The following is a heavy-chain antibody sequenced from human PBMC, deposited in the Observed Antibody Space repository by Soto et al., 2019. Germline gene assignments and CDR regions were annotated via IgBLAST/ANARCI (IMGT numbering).Heavy chain of an antibody. Sequence: ASVKVSCKASGYTFTSYALHWVRQAPGQRLERMGWINAGNGNTKYSQKFQGRVTITRDTSASTAYMELSSLRSEDTAVYYCARSSGSSVDWFDPWGQGTLVTVSS. CDR3: ARSSGSSVDWFDP. D-gene: IGHD6-19*01. CDR2: INAGNGNT. V-gene: IGHV1-3*01. J-gene: IGHJ5*02. CDR1: GYTFTSYA.